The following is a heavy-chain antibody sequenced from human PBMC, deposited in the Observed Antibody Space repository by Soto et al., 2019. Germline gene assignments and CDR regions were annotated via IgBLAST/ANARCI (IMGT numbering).Heavy chain of an antibody. V-gene: IGHV3-48*03. Sequence: GGSLRLSCAVSGFTFSSYEMNWVRQAPGKGLEWVSYIGTSGKTIYYADSVRGRFTISRDNAKNSLYLQMNSLRAEDTAVYFCARDPAIYSGKFDYGLDVWGRGTTVTVSS. D-gene: IGHD4-4*01. CDR1: GFTFSSYE. CDR3: ARDPAIYSGKFDYGLDV. CDR2: IGTSGKTI. J-gene: IGHJ6*02.